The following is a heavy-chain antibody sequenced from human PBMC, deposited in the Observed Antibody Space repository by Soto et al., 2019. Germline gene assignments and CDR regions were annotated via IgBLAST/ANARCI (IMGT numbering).Heavy chain of an antibody. V-gene: IGHV3-48*03. Sequence: GGSLRLSCAVSGFTFSSYEMNWVRQAPGKGLEWVSYIGTSGKTIYYADSVRGRFTISRDNAKNSLYLQMNSLRAEDTAVYFCARDPAIYSGKFDYGLDVWGRGTTVTVSS. D-gene: IGHD4-4*01. CDR1: GFTFSSYE. CDR3: ARDPAIYSGKFDYGLDV. CDR2: IGTSGKTI. J-gene: IGHJ6*02.